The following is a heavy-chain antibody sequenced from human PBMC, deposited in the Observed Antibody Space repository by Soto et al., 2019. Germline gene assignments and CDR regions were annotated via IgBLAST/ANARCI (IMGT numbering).Heavy chain of an antibody. D-gene: IGHD3-10*01. CDR3: AKNPILLGFSYYYYGMDV. CDR1: GFTFSSYA. Sequence: GGSLRLSCAASGFTFSSYAMSWVRQAPGKGLEWVSAISGSGGSTYYTDSVKGRFTISRDNSKNTLYLQMNSLRAKDTAVYYCAKNPILLGFSYYYYGMDVWGQGTTVTVSS. CDR2: ISGSGGST. V-gene: IGHV3-23*01. J-gene: IGHJ6*02.